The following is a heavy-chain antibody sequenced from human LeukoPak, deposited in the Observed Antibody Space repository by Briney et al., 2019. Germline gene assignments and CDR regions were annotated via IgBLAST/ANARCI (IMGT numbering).Heavy chain of an antibody. CDR1: DDSISSGLYY. D-gene: IGHD3-10*01. CDR3: ARVEVEHYGSGSYTWFAL. Sequence: SETLSLTCTVSDDSISSGLYYWSWIRQPAGRGLEWIGRIHARGNTNYNPSLNSRVIISVDSSRRQFSLKLSSVSAADTAVYYCARVEVEHYGSGSYTWFALWGQGTLVAVSS. V-gene: IGHV4-61*02. J-gene: IGHJ5*02. CDR2: IHARGNT.